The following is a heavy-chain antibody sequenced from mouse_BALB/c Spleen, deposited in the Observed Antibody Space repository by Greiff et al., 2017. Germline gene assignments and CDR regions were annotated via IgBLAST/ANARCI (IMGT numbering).Heavy chain of an antibody. CDR3: ARQWAGFDY. CDR1: GFAFSSYD. V-gene: IGHV5-12-1*01. CDR2: ISSGGGST. J-gene: IGHJ2*01. Sequence: DVQLVESGGGLVKPGGSLKLSCAASGFAFSSYDMSWVRQTPEKRLEWVAYISSGGGSTYYPDTVKGRFTISRDNAKNTLYLQMSSLKSEDTAMYYCARQWAGFDYWGQGTTLTVSS.